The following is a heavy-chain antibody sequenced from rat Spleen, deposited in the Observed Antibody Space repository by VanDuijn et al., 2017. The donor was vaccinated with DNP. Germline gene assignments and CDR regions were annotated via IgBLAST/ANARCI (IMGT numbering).Heavy chain of an antibody. CDR3: ACPSY. Sequence: EVQLVETGGSLVQPGKSLKLSCATSGFTFSTAWMYWYRQFPEKRLEWVARIKPKSNNYATDYTESVKGRFTISRDDSKSSIYLQMNNLKEEDTAIYYCACPSYWGQGVMVTVSS. CDR2: IKPKSNNYAT. CDR1: GFTFSTAW. J-gene: IGHJ2*01. V-gene: IGHV6-6*01. D-gene: IGHD3-2*01.